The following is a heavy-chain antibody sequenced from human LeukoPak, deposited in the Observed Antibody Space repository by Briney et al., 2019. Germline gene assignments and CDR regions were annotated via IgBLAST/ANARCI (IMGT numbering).Heavy chain of an antibody. CDR2: ISGSGVST. Sequence: GGSLRLSCAASGFTFSSYAMNWVRQAPGKGLEWVSAISGSGVSTYYADSVKGRFTISRDNSKNTLYLQMNSLRAEDTAVYYCARRRYNWNAIDYWGQGTLVTVSS. J-gene: IGHJ4*02. V-gene: IGHV3-23*01. D-gene: IGHD1-20*01. CDR3: ARRRYNWNAIDY. CDR1: GFTFSSYA.